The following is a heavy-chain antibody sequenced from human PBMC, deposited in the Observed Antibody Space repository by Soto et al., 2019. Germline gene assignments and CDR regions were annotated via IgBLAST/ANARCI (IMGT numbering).Heavy chain of an antibody. V-gene: IGHV3-23*01. CDR3: AKFPERITMIVVVIRDYYGMDV. J-gene: IGHJ6*02. CDR1: GFTFSSYA. Sequence: GGSLRLSCAASGFTFSSYAMSWVRQAPGKGLEWVSAISGSGGSTYYADSVKGRFTISRDNSKNTLYLQMNSLRAEDTAVYYCAKFPERITMIVVVIRDYYGMDVWGQGTTVTVSS. D-gene: IGHD3-22*01. CDR2: ISGSGGST.